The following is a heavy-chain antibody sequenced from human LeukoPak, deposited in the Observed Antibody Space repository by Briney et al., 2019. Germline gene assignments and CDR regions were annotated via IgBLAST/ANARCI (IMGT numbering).Heavy chain of an antibody. Sequence: PSETLSLTCTVSGGSISSSSYYWGWIRQPPGKGLEWIGSIYYSGSTYYNPSLKSRVTISVDTSKSQFSLKLSSVTAADTAVYYCARIRGITYYFDYWGQGTLVTVSS. D-gene: IGHD3-16*01. J-gene: IGHJ4*02. V-gene: IGHV4-39*01. CDR3: ARIRGITYYFDY. CDR2: IYYSGST. CDR1: GGSISSSSYY.